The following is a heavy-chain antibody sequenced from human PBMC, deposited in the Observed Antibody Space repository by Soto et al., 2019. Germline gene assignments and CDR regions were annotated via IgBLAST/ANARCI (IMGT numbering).Heavy chain of an antibody. V-gene: IGHV1-2*02. Sequence: QLHLVQSGAVVKKPGASVTVSCSASGYPVTAYYMHWVRQAPGRGLEWMGGINPATGAAKYTQTFQGRVTMPRDTSTSTVVMELSGLTSGDTAVFYCARGGGVGVAGSAAFDMWGQGTLVTVSS. CDR3: ARGGGVGVAGSAAFDM. CDR2: INPATGAA. CDR1: GYPVTAYY. J-gene: IGHJ3*02. D-gene: IGHD3-3*01.